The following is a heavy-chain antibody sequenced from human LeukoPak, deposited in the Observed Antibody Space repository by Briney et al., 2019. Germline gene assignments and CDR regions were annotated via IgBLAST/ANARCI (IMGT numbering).Heavy chain of an antibody. Sequence: PSETLSLTCAVYGGSFSGYYWSWIRQPPGKGLEWIGEINHSGSTNYNPSLKSRVTISVDTSKNQFSLKLSSVTAADTAVYYCARESYSSSWIDYWGQGTLVTVSS. CDR2: INHSGST. CDR3: ARESYSSSWIDY. J-gene: IGHJ4*02. D-gene: IGHD6-13*01. CDR1: GGSFSGYY. V-gene: IGHV4-34*01.